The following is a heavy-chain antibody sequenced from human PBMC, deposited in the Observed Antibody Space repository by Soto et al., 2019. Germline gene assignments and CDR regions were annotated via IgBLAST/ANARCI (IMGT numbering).Heavy chain of an antibody. V-gene: IGHV3-11*01. Sequence: QVQLVESGGGLVKPGGSLRLSCAASGFTFSDYDMSWIRQAPGKGLEWLSYISISGGTIYYADSVKGRFSISRDNAKNSLYLQLSSLGDEDTAVYFCARERARVFDSWGQGTLVTVSS. CDR2: ISISGGTI. CDR3: ARERARVFDS. CDR1: GFTFSDYD. J-gene: IGHJ4*02.